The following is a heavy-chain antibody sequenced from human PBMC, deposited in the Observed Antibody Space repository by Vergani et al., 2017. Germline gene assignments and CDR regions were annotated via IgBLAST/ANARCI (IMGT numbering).Heavy chain of an antibody. CDR1: GFTFSSYA. V-gene: IGHV3-23*01. Sequence: EVQLLESGGGLVQPGGSLRLSCAASGFTFSSYAMSWVRQAPGKGLEWVSAISVSGGSTYYADSVKGRFTISRDNSKNTLYLQMNSLRAEDTAVYYCANSTRGEGWFDAFDIWGQGTLVTVSS. D-gene: IGHD3-10*01. J-gene: IGHJ3*02. CDR2: ISVSGGST. CDR3: ANSTRGEGWFDAFDI.